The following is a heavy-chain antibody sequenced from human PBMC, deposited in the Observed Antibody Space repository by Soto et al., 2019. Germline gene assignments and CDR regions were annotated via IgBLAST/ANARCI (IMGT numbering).Heavy chain of an antibody. D-gene: IGHD1-1*01. V-gene: IGHV4-4*02. CDR3: ARARELVYYYYYGMDV. CDR1: GGSISSSNL. Sequence: SETLSLTCAVSGGSISSSNLWSWVRQPPGKGLEWIGEIYHSGSTNYNPSLKSRVTISVAKAKNQFSLKLSSVTAADTAVYYCARARELVYYYYYGMDVWGQGTTVTVSS. CDR2: IYHSGST. J-gene: IGHJ6*02.